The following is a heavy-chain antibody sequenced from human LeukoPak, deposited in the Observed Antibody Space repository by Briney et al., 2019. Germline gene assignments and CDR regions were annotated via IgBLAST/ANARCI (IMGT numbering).Heavy chain of an antibody. J-gene: IGHJ4*02. D-gene: IGHD1-26*01. Sequence: SETLSLTCTVSGGSISSSYYHWGWIRQPPGKGLEWIGTIYYSGTTYYNPSLESRVTISVDTSKNQFSLKLTSVTAADTAVYYCARHKMGTTRLYYFDYWGQGTLVTVSS. CDR2: IYYSGTT. CDR3: ARHKMGTTRLYYFDY. CDR1: GGSISSSYYH. V-gene: IGHV4-39*01.